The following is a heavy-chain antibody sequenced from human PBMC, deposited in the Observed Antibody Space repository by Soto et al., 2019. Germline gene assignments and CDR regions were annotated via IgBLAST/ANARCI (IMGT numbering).Heavy chain of an antibody. Sequence: GGSLRLSCAASEFTFSTYPMHWVRQAPGKGLEWVAVISYDETNKYYADSVKGRFTISRDNSKNTLYLQMNNLRADYTAVYYCARGASDFWGAYPEIHFFDYWGHGTLVTVSS. V-gene: IGHV3-30-3*01. CDR1: EFTFSTYP. D-gene: IGHD3-3*01. CDR2: ISYDETNK. CDR3: ARGASDFWGAYPEIHFFDY. J-gene: IGHJ4*01.